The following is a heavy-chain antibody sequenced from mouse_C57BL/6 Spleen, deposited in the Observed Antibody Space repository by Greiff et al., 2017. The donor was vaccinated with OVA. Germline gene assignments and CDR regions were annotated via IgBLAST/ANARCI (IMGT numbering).Heavy chain of an antibody. CDR3: ARAGIYDGYYNWYFDV. V-gene: IGHV15-2*01. CDR1: DSEVFPIAY. D-gene: IGHD2-3*01. J-gene: IGHJ1*03. CDR2: ILPSIGRT. Sequence: QVQLQQSGSELRSPGSSVKLSCKDFDSEVFPIAYMSWVRQKPGHGFEWIGGILPSIGRTIYGEKFEDKATFDADTLSNTAYLELNSLTSEDSAIYYCARAGIYDGYYNWYFDVWGTGTTVTVSS.